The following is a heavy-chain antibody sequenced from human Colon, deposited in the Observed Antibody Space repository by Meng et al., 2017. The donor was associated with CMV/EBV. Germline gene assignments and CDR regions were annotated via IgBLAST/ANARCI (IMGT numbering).Heavy chain of an antibody. Sequence: SETLSLTCTVSGGSISSYYWSWIRQPPGKGLEWIGYIYYSGSTNYNPSLKSRVTISVDTSKNQFSLKLSSVTAADTAVYYCAREKEGVVGRDAFDIWGQGTMVTV. CDR3: AREKEGVVGRDAFDI. V-gene: IGHV4-59*01. CDR1: GGSISSYY. J-gene: IGHJ3*02. D-gene: IGHD1-26*01. CDR2: IYYSGST.